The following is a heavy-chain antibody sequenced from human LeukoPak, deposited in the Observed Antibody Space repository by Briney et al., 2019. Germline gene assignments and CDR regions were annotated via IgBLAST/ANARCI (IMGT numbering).Heavy chain of an antibody. V-gene: IGHV3-33*08. D-gene: IGHD4-17*01. CDR1: GFTFSSYG. Sequence: GGSLRLSCAASGFTFSSYGMHWVRQAPGKGLEWVAVIWYDGSNKYYADSVKGRFTISRDNSKNTLYLQMNSLRAEDTAVYYCARGLTTDDAFDIWGQGTMATVSS. CDR3: ARGLTTDDAFDI. CDR2: IWYDGSNK. J-gene: IGHJ3*02.